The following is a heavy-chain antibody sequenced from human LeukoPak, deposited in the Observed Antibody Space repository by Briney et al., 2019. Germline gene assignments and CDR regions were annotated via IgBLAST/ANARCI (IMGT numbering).Heavy chain of an antibody. CDR1: GGSISSSSHS. J-gene: IGHJ4*02. CDR3: ARHILYSSGWTDIDY. CDR2: IYYTGRT. Sequence: SETLSLTCTVSGGSISSSSHSWGWIRQPPGKGLEWTGTIYYTGRTYYNPSLKSRVTMSVDTSKNQLSLRLSSVTAADTALYYCARHILYSSGWTDIDYWGQGTLVTVSS. D-gene: IGHD6-19*01. V-gene: IGHV4-39*07.